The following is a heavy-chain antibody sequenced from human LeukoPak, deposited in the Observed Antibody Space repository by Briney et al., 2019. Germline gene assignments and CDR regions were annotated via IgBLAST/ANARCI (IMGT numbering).Heavy chain of an antibody. CDR2: IYYSGST. CDR1: GGSISSSSYY. CDR3: AREARTVTTSGWFDP. Sequence: PSETLSLTCTVSGGSISSSSYYWGWIRQPPGKGLEWIGSIYYSGSTYYNPSLKSRVTISVDTSKNQFSLKLSSVTAADTAVYYCAREARTVTTSGWFDPWGQGTLVTVSS. V-gene: IGHV4-39*07. D-gene: IGHD4-17*01. J-gene: IGHJ5*02.